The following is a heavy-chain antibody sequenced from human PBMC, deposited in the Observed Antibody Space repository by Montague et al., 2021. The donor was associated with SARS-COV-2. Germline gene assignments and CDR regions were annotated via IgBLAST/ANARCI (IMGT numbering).Heavy chain of an antibody. CDR2: IYTSGST. D-gene: IGHD3-3*01. V-gene: IGHV4-61*02. CDR1: GGSISSGSYY. Sequence: TLSLTCTVSGGSISSGSYYWSWIRQPAGKGLEWIGRIYTSGSTYYNPSLKSRVTISVDTSKNQFSLKLSSVTAADTAVYYCARADFWSGYLYFAYWGQGTLVTVSS. J-gene: IGHJ4*02. CDR3: ARADFWSGYLYFAY.